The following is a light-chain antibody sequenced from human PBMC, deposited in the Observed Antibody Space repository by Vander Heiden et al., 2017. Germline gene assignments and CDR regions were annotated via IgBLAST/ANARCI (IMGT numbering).Light chain of an antibody. Sequence: QLLLTQSPSASASLRASVTLICTLSSGHSSYAIAWHQQQPEKGPRYLMKLNSDGSHSKGDGIPDRFSGSSSGAERYLTISSLQSEDEADYYCQTWGTGIRVFGGGTKLTVL. J-gene: IGLJ3*02. CDR1: SGHSSYA. V-gene: IGLV4-69*01. CDR2: LNSDGSH. CDR3: QTWGTGIRV.